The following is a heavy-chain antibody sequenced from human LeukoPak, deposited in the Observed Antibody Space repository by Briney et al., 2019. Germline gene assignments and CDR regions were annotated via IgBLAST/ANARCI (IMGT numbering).Heavy chain of an antibody. CDR3: ARAPRNSSTMLDY. Sequence: ASVKVSCKASGYTFTSYWIQWVRQAPGQGLEWMGLINPDGGSTAYAHRFQGRVIMTRDTSTSTAYMDLSSLRSEDTAVYHCARAPRNSSTMLDYWGQGTLVTVSS. CDR2: INPDGGST. J-gene: IGHJ4*02. CDR1: GYTFTSYW. D-gene: IGHD6-13*01. V-gene: IGHV1-46*01.